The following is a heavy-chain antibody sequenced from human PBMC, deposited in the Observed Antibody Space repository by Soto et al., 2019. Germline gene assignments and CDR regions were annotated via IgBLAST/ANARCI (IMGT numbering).Heavy chain of an antibody. Sequence: GGSLRLSCAASGFTFSPHAMHWVRQGPGKGLEWVAVISYEGSNKYYADSVKGRFTISRDNSTNTLYLQMNRLRAEDTAVYYCAKSFGIWSGYSDFWGQGTLVTVSS. J-gene: IGHJ4*02. CDR2: ISYEGSNK. D-gene: IGHD3-3*01. V-gene: IGHV3-30-3*02. CDR3: AKSFGIWSGYSDF. CDR1: GFTFSPHA.